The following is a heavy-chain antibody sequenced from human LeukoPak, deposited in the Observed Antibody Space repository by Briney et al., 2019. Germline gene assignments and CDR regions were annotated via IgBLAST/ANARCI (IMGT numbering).Heavy chain of an antibody. V-gene: IGHV1-2*06. CDR3: ARGAAVGQTRDY. CDR1: GYTLTDHY. Sequence: ASVKVSCKASGYTLTDHYIHWVRQAPGQGLEWMGRISPNSGVANYAQKFQGRVTMTRDTSISTAYMELSSLTSDDTAVYCCARGAAVGQTRDYWGQGTLVTVSS. CDR2: ISPNSGVA. J-gene: IGHJ4*02. D-gene: IGHD6-13*01.